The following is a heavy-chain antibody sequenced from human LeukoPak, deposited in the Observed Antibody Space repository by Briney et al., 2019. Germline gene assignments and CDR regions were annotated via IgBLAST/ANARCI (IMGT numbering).Heavy chain of an antibody. J-gene: IGHJ4*02. V-gene: IGHV4-38-2*02. D-gene: IGHD1-26*01. Sequence: RASETLSLTCTVSGYSISSGYYWGWIRQPPGKGLEWIGSIYYTGSTYYNPSLKSRLTISVDTSKNQFSLKLSSVTAADTAVYYCARRHSGSYQYWGQGTLVTVSS. CDR3: ARRHSGSYQY. CDR1: GYSISSGYY. CDR2: IYYTGST.